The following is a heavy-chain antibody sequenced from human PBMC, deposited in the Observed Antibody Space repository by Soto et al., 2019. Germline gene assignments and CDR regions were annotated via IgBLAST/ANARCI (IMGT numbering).Heavy chain of an antibody. CDR2: VYWNDDK. V-gene: IGHV2-5*01. D-gene: IGHD3-22*01. Sequence: QITLKEPGPTLVKPTQTLTLTCTFSGFSLSTSQVGVGWIRQPPVKTLEWLAHVYWNDDKYYSLSLKSRLTISQDTAISHVVLTTTNRDPVDTATYYCAHLNTRGYYFAYWGHGALVPVSS. CDR3: AHLNTRGYYFAY. CDR1: GFSLSTSQVG. J-gene: IGHJ4*01.